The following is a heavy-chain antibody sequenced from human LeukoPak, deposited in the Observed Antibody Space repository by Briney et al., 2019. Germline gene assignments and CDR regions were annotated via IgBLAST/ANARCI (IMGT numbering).Heavy chain of an antibody. CDR1: GYTFTSYG. CDR3: ARDRRTAMVTDYYGMDV. J-gene: IGHJ6*02. D-gene: IGHD5-18*01. V-gene: IGHV1-18*01. CDR2: ISACNGNT. Sequence: ASVKVSCKASGYTFTSYGISWVRQAPGQGLEWMGWISACNGNTNYAQKLQGRVTMTTDTSTSTAYMELRSLRSDDTAVYYCARDRRTAMVTDYYGMDVWGQGTTVTVSS.